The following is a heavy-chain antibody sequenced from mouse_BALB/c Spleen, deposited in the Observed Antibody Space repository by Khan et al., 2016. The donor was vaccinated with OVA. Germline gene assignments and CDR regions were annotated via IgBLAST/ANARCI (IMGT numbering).Heavy chain of an antibody. V-gene: IGHV5-6-3*01. CDR1: GFTFSSYG. CDR3: ARMARTIN. Sequence: VHLKESGGGLVQPGGSLKLSCAASGFTFSSYGMSWVRQTPDKRLELVATINSNGGSPYYPDSVKGRFTISRDNAKNTLYLQMSSLKSEDTAMYYCARMARTINWGQGTTLTVSS. J-gene: IGHJ2*01. CDR2: INSNGGSP.